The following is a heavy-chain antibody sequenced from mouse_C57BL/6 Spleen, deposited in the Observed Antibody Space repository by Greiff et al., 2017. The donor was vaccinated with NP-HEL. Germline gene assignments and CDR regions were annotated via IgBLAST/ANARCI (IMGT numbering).Heavy chain of an antibody. V-gene: IGHV1-63*01. J-gene: IGHJ3*01. D-gene: IGHD2-4*01. CDR3: ARSDYDFAWFAY. CDR2: IYPGGGYT. Sequence: QVQIQQSGAELVRPGTSVKMSCKASGYTFTNYWIGWAKQRPGHGLEWIGDIYPGGGYTNYNEKFKGKATLTADKSSSTAYMQFSSLTSEDSAIYYCARSDYDFAWFAYWGQGTLVTVSA. CDR1: GYTFTNYW.